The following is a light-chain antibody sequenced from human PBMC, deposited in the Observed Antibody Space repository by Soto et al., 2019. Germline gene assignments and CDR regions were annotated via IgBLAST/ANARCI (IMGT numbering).Light chain of an antibody. Sequence: PVTLSMSPGERATVSCRASESVTSTFLAWYQQKVGQVPRLLIYGASTRATGIPDRFSGSGSGTDFTLTISRLEPEDFAAYYCQQYYSSPTTVGGGTKVDIK. J-gene: IGKJ4*01. CDR2: GAS. CDR1: ESVTSTF. V-gene: IGKV3-20*01. CDR3: QQYYSSPTT.